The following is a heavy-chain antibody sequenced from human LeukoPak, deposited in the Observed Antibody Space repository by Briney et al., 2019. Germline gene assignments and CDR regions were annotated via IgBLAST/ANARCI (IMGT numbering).Heavy chain of an antibody. CDR3: ARDGDFWSGYYIY. CDR1: GFTVSSNY. D-gene: IGHD3-3*01. J-gene: IGHJ4*02. Sequence: GGSLRLSCAASGFTVSSNYMSWVRQAPGKGLEWVSVIYSGGSTYYADSVKGRFTISRDNSKNTLYLQMNSLRAEDTAVYYRARDGDFWSGYYIYWGQGTLVPVSS. V-gene: IGHV3-53*01. CDR2: IYSGGST.